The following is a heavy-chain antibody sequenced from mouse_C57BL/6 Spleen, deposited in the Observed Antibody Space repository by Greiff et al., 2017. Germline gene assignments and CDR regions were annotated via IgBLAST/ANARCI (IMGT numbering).Heavy chain of an antibody. Sequence: QVHVKQSGAELVRPGASVTLSCKASGYTFTDYEMHWVKQTPVHGLEWIGAIDPETGGTAYNQKFKGKAILTADKSSSTAYMELRSLTSEDSAVYYCTRDGNWYYFDYWGQGTTLTVSS. CDR3: TRDGNWYYFDY. J-gene: IGHJ2*01. V-gene: IGHV1-15*01. CDR2: IDPETGGT. D-gene: IGHD4-1*01. CDR1: GYTFTDYE.